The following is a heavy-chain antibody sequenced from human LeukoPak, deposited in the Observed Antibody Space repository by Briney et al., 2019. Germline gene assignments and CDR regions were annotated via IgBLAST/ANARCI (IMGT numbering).Heavy chain of an antibody. Sequence: ASVKVSCKVSGYTLTELSMHWVRQAPGKGLEWMGGFDPEDGEAVYAQKFQGRVTMTEDTSTETAYMVLSSLRSDDTAVYYCATGWGILFHFDYWGQGTLVTVSS. CDR3: ATGWGILFHFDY. J-gene: IGHJ4*02. CDR2: FDPEDGEA. D-gene: IGHD2-8*02. V-gene: IGHV1-24*01. CDR1: GYTLTELS.